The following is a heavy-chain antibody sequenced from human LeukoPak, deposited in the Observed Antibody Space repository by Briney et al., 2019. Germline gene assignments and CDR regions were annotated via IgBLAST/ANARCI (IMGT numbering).Heavy chain of an antibody. V-gene: IGHV3-11*01. CDR2: ISSSGSTI. CDR3: ARDSPPSRVLRYFDWLTPDYYYYMDV. Sequence: GGSLRLSCAASGFTFSDYYMSWIRQAPGKGLEWVSYISSSGSTIYYADSVKGRFTISRDNAKNSLYLQMNSLRAEDTAVYYCARDSPPSRVLRYFDWLTPDYYYYMDVWGEGTTVTVSS. D-gene: IGHD3-9*01. CDR1: GFTFSDYY. J-gene: IGHJ6*03.